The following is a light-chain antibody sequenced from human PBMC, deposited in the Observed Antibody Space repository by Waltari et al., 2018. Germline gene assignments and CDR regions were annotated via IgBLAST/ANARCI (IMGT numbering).Light chain of an antibody. CDR1: QSVTRT. J-gene: IGKJ1*01. CDR2: GAS. V-gene: IGKV3-20*01. CDR3: QHYLRLPAT. Sequence: EIVLTQSPGTLSLSPGDRATLSCRASQSVTRTLAWYQQKPGQAPRLLIYGASNRATGITDRFSGSGSGTDFSLTISRLEPEDFAVYYCQHYLRLPATFGQGTKVEIK.